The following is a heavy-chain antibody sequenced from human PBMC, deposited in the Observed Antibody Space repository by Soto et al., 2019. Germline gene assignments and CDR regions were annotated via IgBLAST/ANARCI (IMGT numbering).Heavy chain of an antibody. CDR2: IIPILGIA. V-gene: IGHV1-69*02. CDR3: AREGSGSYYTEVFYYYYYMAV. CDR1: GGTFSIYT. J-gene: IGHJ6*03. Sequence: ASVKVSCKASGGTFSIYTISWVLQAPGQGLEWMGRIIPILGIANYAQKFQGRVTITADKSTSTAYMELSSLRSEDTAVYYCAREGSGSYYTEVFYYYYYMAVWGKGTTVPVSS. D-gene: IGHD3-10*01.